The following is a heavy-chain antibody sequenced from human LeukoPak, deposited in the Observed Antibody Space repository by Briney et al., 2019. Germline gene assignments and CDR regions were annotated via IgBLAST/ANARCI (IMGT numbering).Heavy chain of an antibody. CDR3: ARDHSSSIDC. Sequence: PGGSLRLSCAASGFTFSSYSMNWVRQAPGKGLEWVSSISSSSYIYYADSVKGRFTISRDNAKSSLYLQMNSLRAEDTAVYYCARDHSSSIDCWGQGTLATVSS. D-gene: IGHD6-13*01. V-gene: IGHV3-21*01. J-gene: IGHJ4*02. CDR1: GFTFSSYS. CDR2: ISSSSYI.